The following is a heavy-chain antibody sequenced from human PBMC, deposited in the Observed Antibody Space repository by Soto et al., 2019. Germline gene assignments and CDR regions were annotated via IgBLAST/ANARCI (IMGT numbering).Heavy chain of an antibody. D-gene: IGHD2-8*01. CDR3: ARCAGVLMVYANLCHFDY. V-gene: IGHV1-2*02. CDR2: IIPNSGGT. CDR1: GGTFSSYA. J-gene: IGHJ4*02. Sequence: QVQLVQSGAEVKKPGSSVKVSCKASGGTFSSYAISWVRQAPGQGLEWMGGIIPNSGGTNYAQKFQGRVTMTRDTSISTAYMELSRLRSDDTAVYYCARCAGVLMVYANLCHFDYWGQGTLVTVSS.